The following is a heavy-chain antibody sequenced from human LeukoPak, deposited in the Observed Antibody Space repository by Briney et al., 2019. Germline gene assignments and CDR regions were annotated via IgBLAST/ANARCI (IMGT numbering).Heavy chain of an antibody. V-gene: IGHV4-39*07. CDR2: IYYSGST. Sequence: PSETLSLTCTVSGGSISSSSYYWGWIRQPPGKGLEWIGSIYYSGSTYYNPSLKSRVTISVDTSKNQFSLKLSSVTAADTAVYYCAREWTFRITIFGVVPNTESYFDYWGQGTLVTVSS. J-gene: IGHJ4*01. CDR3: AREWTFRITIFGVVPNTESYFDY. CDR1: GGSISSSSYY. D-gene: IGHD3-3*01.